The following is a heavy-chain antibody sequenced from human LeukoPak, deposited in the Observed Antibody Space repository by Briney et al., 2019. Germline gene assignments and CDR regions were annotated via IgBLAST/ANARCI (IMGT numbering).Heavy chain of an antibody. CDR1: GFTFSNYG. Sequence: GGSLRLSCAASGFTFSNYGIHWVRQAPGKGLEWVAFIRDDGSNKYYADSVKGRFTISRDNSKNTLYLQMNSLRAEDTAVYYCARTTSMRYVGDAFDIWGQGTMVTVSS. CDR2: IRDDGSNK. V-gene: IGHV3-30*02. J-gene: IGHJ3*02. CDR3: ARTTSMRYVGDAFDI. D-gene: IGHD1-7*01.